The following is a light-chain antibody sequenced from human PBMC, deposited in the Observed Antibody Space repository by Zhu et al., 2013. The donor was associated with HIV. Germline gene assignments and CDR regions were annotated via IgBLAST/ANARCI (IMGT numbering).Light chain of an antibody. CDR3: QQYGTSPLT. CDR2: GAS. V-gene: IGKV3-20*01. CDR1: QRISSSY. Sequence: NVVTQSPGTLSLSPGERATLSCRVSQRISSSYIAWYQHRPGQAPRLLIYGASTGATGIPARFSGSGSGTQFTLSISRLEPEDFAVYYCQQYGTSPLTFGGGTTVETK. J-gene: IGKJ4*01.